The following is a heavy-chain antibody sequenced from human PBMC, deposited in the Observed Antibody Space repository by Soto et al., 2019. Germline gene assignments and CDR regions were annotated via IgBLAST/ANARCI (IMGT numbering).Heavy chain of an antibody. CDR3: ARVLYDSSGYYKREYFQH. V-gene: IGHV1-3*01. D-gene: IGHD3-22*01. Sequence: ASVQVSCKASGYTFTSYAMHWVRQAPGQRLEWMGWINAGNGNTKYSQKFQGRVTITRDTSASTAYMELSSLRSEDTAVYYCARVLYDSSGYYKREYFQHWGQGTPVTVSS. CDR1: GYTFTSYA. CDR2: INAGNGNT. J-gene: IGHJ1*01.